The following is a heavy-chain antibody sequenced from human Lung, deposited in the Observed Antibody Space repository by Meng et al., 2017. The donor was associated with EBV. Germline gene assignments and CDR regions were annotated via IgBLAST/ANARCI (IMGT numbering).Heavy chain of an antibody. D-gene: IGHD7-27*01. CDR3: VRANLGSADY. CDR2: ITPSSGGT. J-gene: IGHJ4*02. CDR1: GYTFTGYY. Sequence: QVQLVQSGAEVKKPGASVKVSCKASGYTFTGYYMHWLRQAPGQGLEWVGRITPSSGGTTYAQKFQGRVTMTRDTSISTAYTELSSLRSDDAAIYYCVRANLGSADYWGQGTLVTVSS. V-gene: IGHV1-2*06.